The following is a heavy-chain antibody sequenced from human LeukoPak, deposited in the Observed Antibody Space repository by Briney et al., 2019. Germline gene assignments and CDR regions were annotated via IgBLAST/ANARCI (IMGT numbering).Heavy chain of an antibody. CDR2: ITSESAHI. CDR1: GFTFSSYT. D-gene: IGHD3-16*02. Sequence: GGSLTLSCAASGFTFSSYTMNWVRQAPGKGLDWVSSITSESAHIFYADSVKGRFTISRDDSKNTLYLQMNSLRAEDTAVYYCARDIESGYFDYWGQGTLVTVSS. CDR3: ARDIESGYFDY. V-gene: IGHV3-21*01. J-gene: IGHJ4*02.